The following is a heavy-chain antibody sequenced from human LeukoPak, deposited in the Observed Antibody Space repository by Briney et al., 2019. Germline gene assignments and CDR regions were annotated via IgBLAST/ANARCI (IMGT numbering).Heavy chain of an antibody. CDR3: ARRDSSGYYYRFDY. CDR1: GFTFSSYS. D-gene: IGHD3-22*01. Sequence: PGGSLRLSCAASGFTFSSYSMSWVRQAPGKGLEWVSSISSSSSYIYYADSVKGRFTISRDNAKNSLYLQMNSLRAEDTAVCYCARRDSSGYYYRFDYWGQGTLVTVSS. J-gene: IGHJ4*02. CDR2: ISSSSSYI. V-gene: IGHV3-21*01.